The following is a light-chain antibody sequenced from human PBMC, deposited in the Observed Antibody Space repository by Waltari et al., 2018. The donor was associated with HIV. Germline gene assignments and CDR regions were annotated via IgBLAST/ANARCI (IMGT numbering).Light chain of an antibody. J-gene: IGLJ1*01. CDR2: GNI. CDR3: QSYDSSLSGYV. V-gene: IGLV1-40*01. CDR1: SSNIGAGYD. Sequence: QSVLTQPPSVSGAPGQRVTISCTGSSSNIGAGYDVHWYQQLPGTAPKPPIYGNINRPSGVPDRFSGSESGTSASLAITGLQAEDEADYYCQSYDSSLSGYVFGTGTKVTVL.